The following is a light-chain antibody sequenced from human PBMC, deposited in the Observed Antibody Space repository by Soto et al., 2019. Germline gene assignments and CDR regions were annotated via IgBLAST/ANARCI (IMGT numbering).Light chain of an antibody. CDR3: QQRSNWPRT. J-gene: IGKJ1*01. Sequence: EIVLTHSPATLSLSPGERATLSCRASQSVSSYLAWYQQKPGQAPRLLIYDASNRATGIPAGFSGSGSGTDFTLTISSLEPEDFAVYYCQQRSNWPRTFGQGTKVDIK. CDR2: DAS. CDR1: QSVSSY. V-gene: IGKV3-11*01.